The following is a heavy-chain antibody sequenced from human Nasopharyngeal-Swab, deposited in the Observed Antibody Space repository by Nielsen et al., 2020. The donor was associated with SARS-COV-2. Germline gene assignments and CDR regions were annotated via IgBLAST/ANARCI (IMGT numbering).Heavy chain of an antibody. CDR1: GFTFSSYW. D-gene: IGHD3-3*01. V-gene: IGHV3-74*01. CDR3: ARYFPRPLDFWNHLSVSHLLYYYGMDV. Sequence: GGSLRLSCAASGFTFSSYWMHWVRQAPGKGLVWVSRINGDGSSTSYADSVKGRLTISRDNAKNTLYLQMNSLRAEDTAVYYCARYFPRPLDFWNHLSVSHLLYYYGMDVWGQGTTVTVSS. J-gene: IGHJ6*02. CDR2: INGDGSST.